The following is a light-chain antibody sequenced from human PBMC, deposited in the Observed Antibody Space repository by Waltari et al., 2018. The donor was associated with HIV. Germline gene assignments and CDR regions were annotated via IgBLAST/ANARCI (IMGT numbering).Light chain of an antibody. Sequence: EIVLTQSPGTLSLAPGERATLSGRASQTVSSSHLAWYQQRPGQAPRLLIYDASNRPTGIPDRFSGSGSGTDFTLTISRLEPEDFALYYCQQYAGSFRTFGQVTKVEMK. J-gene: IGKJ2*01. V-gene: IGKV3-20*01. CDR2: DAS. CDR3: QQYAGSFRT. CDR1: QTVSSSH.